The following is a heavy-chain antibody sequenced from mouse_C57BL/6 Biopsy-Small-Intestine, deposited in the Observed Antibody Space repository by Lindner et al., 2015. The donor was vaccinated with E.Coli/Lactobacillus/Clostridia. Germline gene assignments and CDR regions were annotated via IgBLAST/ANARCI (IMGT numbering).Heavy chain of an antibody. D-gene: IGHD1-1*02. CDR1: GYDFSSYG. V-gene: IGHV1-7*01. CDR2: TIAYSGDT. J-gene: IGHJ4*01. CDR3: ARVVAGRLYY. Sequence: SVKVSCKASGYDFSSYGITWVRQAPGQGLEWMGWTIAYSGDTNYAQKFQGRVTMTTDTSTSTAYMELRSLRSDDTAMYHCARVVAGRLYYWGQGTLVTVSS.